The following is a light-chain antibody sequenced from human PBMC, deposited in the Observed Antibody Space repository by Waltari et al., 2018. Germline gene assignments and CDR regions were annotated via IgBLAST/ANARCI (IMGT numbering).Light chain of an antibody. CDR3: MQALQTPYT. V-gene: IGKV2-28*01. Sequence: DIVMTQSPVSLPVTPGEPASISCRSSQSLLQSDGYIHLDWHLQKPGQSPQLLIYVASNRASGVPDRFSGSGSGTDFTLKISRVEAEDVGVYYCMQALQTPYTFGQGTKLEIK. CDR1: QSLLQSDGYIH. CDR2: VAS. J-gene: IGKJ2*01.